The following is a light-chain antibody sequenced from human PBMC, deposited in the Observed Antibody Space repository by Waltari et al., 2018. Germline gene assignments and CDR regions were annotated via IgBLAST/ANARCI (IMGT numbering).Light chain of an antibody. Sequence: EIVLTQSPVTLSLSPGERATLSCRASQSISTYLAWYQQKPDQAPRLLIYDASNRATGIPARFSGSGSGTDFTLTISSLESEDFAVYYCQQRNSWPRTFGRGTKVEIK. CDR3: QQRNSWPRT. CDR1: QSISTY. J-gene: IGKJ4*02. V-gene: IGKV3-11*01. CDR2: DAS.